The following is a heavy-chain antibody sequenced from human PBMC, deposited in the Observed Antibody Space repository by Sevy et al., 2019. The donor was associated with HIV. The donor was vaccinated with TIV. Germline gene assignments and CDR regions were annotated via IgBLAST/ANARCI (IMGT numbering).Heavy chain of an antibody. CDR2: ISGLSNYI. V-gene: IGHV3-21*01. D-gene: IGHD6-19*01. CDR3: ARGASSGWDYFDY. J-gene: IGHJ4*02. CDR1: GFTFSSYN. Sequence: GGSLRLSCAASGFTFSSYNINWVRQALGKCLEWVSYISGLSNYIYYADSLGGRFTISRDNAKNSVYLQMNSLRTEDTAVYYCARGASSGWDYFDYWGQGTLVTVSS.